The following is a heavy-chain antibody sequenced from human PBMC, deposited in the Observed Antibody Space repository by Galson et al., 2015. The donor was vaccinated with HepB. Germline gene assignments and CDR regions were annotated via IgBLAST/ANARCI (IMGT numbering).Heavy chain of an antibody. Sequence: SLRLSCAASGFTFSSYAMNWVRQAPGKGLEWVAVISAGGGSTYYADSVKGRFTISGDNFKNALYLEINSLRAEDTAVYYCAYRSGGNSNWGQGTLVTVSS. J-gene: IGHJ4*02. D-gene: IGHD4-23*01. CDR1: GFTFSSYA. CDR3: AYRSGGNSN. CDR2: ISAGGGST. V-gene: IGHV3-23*01.